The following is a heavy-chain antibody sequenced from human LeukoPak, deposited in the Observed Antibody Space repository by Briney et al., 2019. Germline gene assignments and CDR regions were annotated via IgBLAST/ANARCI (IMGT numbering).Heavy chain of an antibody. V-gene: IGHV3-21*04. CDR2: ISSSSSYI. J-gene: IGHJ4*02. D-gene: IGHD1-26*01. CDR1: GFTFSSYS. CDR3: AKDLGRYRNNFFDY. Sequence: GGSLRLSCAASGFTFSSYSMNWVRQAPGKGLECGSSISSSSSYIYYADSVKGRFTISRDDSKNTLYLQMNSLRADDTAVYYCAKDLGRYRNNFFDYWGQGNLVTVSS.